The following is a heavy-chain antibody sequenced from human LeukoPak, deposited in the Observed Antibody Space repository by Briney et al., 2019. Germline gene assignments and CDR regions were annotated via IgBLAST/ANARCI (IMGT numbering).Heavy chain of an antibody. CDR1: GYSISSGYY. V-gene: IGHV4-38-2*02. CDR2: IEHSGST. J-gene: IGHJ3*02. D-gene: IGHD3-10*01. Sequence: SETLSLTCTVSGYSISSGYYWGWIRQPPGKGLEWIGSIEHSGSTFFNPSLKSRVTISVDTSRNQFSLKLTSVTAADTAVYYCAKSNGYGLVDIWGQGTMVTVSS. CDR3: AKSNGYGLVDI.